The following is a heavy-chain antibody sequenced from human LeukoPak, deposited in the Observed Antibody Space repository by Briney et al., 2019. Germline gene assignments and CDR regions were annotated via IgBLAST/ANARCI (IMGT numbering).Heavy chain of an antibody. J-gene: IGHJ4*02. CDR3: ARLRVSGSYLYYFDY. CDR1: NGSISSYH. Sequence: SETLSLTCTVSNGSISSYHWSWVRQPPGKGLVWIGYILTSGTTNYNPSPTSRLTLSVDTSKNQFTLKRSSVTAADTAVYYCARLRVSGSYLYYFDYWGQGTLVTVSS. V-gene: IGHV4-4*09. CDR2: ILTSGTT. D-gene: IGHD1-26*01.